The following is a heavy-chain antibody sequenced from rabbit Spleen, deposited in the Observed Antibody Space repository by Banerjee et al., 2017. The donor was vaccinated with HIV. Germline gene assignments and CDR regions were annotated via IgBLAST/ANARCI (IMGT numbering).Heavy chain of an antibody. CDR1: GFSFGDRDV. Sequence: QEQLVESGGGLVQPTGSLTLTCKASGFSFGDRDVMCWVRQAPGKGLEWIACINAATGRPVYATWAKGRFTISRTSSTTVTLQMTSLTAADTATYFCARDTGSSFSSYGMDLWGKAPWSPS. V-gene: IGHV1S45*01. J-gene: IGHJ6*01. CDR2: INAATGRP. CDR3: ARDTGSSFSSYGMDL. D-gene: IGHD8-1*01.